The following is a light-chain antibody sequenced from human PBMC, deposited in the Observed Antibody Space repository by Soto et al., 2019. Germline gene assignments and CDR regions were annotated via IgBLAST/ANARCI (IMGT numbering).Light chain of an antibody. CDR2: AAS. CDR1: QSIKIY. CDR3: QQTYNTPWT. Sequence: DLQMTQSPSSLSASVGDRVTITCRASQSIKIYLNWYQQKPGKAPKLLIYAASSSQSGAPSRFSGTGSGTGFTLTISSLQPEDFGTYYCQQTYNTPWTSGQGTKVEIK. J-gene: IGKJ1*01. V-gene: IGKV1-39*01.